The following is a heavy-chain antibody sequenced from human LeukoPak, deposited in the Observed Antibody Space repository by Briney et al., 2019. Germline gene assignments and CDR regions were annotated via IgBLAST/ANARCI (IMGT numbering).Heavy chain of an antibody. CDR3: ARDRSNSWTFDY. J-gene: IGHJ4*02. D-gene: IGHD6-13*01. V-gene: IGHV3-30*03. CDR1: GFTLSSYG. CDR2: ISYDGSGK. Sequence: GGSLRLSCAASGFTLSSYGMHWVRQAPGKGLEWVALISYDGSGKYYADSVKGRVTISRDSSKNMLYLHMNSLNPEDTAVYYCARDRSNSWTFDYWGQGTLVTVSS.